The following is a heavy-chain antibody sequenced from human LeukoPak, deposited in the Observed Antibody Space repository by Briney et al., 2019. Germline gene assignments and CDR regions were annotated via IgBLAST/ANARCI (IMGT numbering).Heavy chain of an antibody. Sequence: PGGSLRLSSAASGFPFSVSAMHWVRQAPGKGLEWVTLILSDGTNKYYTDSVKGRFTISRDNSKKTLYLEMNSLRVEDTAVYYCARTGESHAFDIWGQGTMATVSS. V-gene: IGHV3-30*04. D-gene: IGHD1-26*01. CDR2: ILSDGTNK. CDR3: ARTGESHAFDI. CDR1: GFPFSVSA. J-gene: IGHJ3*02.